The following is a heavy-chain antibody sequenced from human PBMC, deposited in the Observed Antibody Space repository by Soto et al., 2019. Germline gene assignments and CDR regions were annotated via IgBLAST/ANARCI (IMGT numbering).Heavy chain of an antibody. J-gene: IGHJ4*02. D-gene: IGHD2-21*02. CDR1: GFTFSSFA. CDR3: AKGPCQSGDNCYYTFDS. CDR2: ISGGGGGT. Sequence: GGSLRLSCAASGFTFSSFAMTWVRQAPGKGLQWVSSISGGGGGTFYSDSVKGRFAISRDNSKNTLYLQMNSLRAEDTAVYYCAKGPCQSGDNCYYTFDSWGQGTLVTVSS. V-gene: IGHV3-23*01.